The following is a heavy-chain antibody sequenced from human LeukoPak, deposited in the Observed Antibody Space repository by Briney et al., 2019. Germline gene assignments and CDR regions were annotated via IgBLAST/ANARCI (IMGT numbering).Heavy chain of an antibody. CDR2: ISSSSSTI. CDR3: ARGRVYCSGTSCYEDY. Sequence: GGSLRLSCAASGFTFSSYAMSWVRQAPGKGLEWVSYISSSSSTIYYADSVKGRFTISRDNAKNSLYLQMNSLRDEDTAVYYCARGRVYCSGTSCYEDYWGQGTLVTVSS. CDR1: GFTFSSYA. D-gene: IGHD2-2*01. V-gene: IGHV3-48*02. J-gene: IGHJ4*02.